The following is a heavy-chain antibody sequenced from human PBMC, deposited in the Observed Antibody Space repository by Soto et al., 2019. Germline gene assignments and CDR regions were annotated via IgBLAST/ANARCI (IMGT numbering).Heavy chain of an antibody. CDR3: ARASIAVAGITNEVWRWFDP. D-gene: IGHD6-19*01. V-gene: IGHV4-31*03. J-gene: IGHJ5*02. CDR1: GGSISSGGYY. Sequence: SETLSLTCTVSGGSISSGGYYWSWIRQHPGKGLEWIGYIYYSGSTYYNPSLKSRVTISVDTSKNQFSLKLSSLTAADTAVYYCARASIAVAGITNEVWRWFDPWGQGTLVTVSS. CDR2: IYYSGST.